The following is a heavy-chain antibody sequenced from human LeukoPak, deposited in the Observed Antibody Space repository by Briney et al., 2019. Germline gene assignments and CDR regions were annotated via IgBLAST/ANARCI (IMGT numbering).Heavy chain of an antibody. V-gene: IGHV3-30-3*01. CDR3: ARDTGDLLPSDW. CDR1: GFSFGSDA. CDR2: ISYDGSNK. D-gene: IGHD1-26*01. Sequence: GGSLRLSCAAAGFSFGSDAMVWVREAPGKGLEWVAVISYDGSNKYYADSVKGRFTISRDNSKNTLYLQMNSLRAEDTAVYYCARDTGDLLPSDWWGQGTLVTVSS. J-gene: IGHJ4*02.